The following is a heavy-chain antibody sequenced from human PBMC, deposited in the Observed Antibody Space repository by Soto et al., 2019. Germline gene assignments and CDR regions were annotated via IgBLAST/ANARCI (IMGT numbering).Heavy chain of an antibody. V-gene: IGHV4-59*01. CDR1: GGSISTFY. Sequence: SETLSLTCTVSGGSISTFYWGWMRQSPGKELEWIGYVYYTGSTNYNPSLKSRVTISVDRSKNQFSLKLTSANAADTAVYYCARGRTVRNYADDSSDYFYFFDYWGQGTQVTVSS. D-gene: IGHD3-22*01. CDR2: VYYTGST. J-gene: IGHJ4*02. CDR3: ARGRTVRNYADDSSDYFYFFDY.